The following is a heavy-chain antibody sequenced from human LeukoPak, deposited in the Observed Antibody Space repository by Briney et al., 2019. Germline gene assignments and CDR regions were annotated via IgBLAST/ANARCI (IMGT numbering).Heavy chain of an antibody. J-gene: IGHJ3*02. D-gene: IGHD3-22*01. CDR1: GFTFSSYA. CDR2: ISGTATST. Sequence: AGGSLRLSCAASGFTFSSYAMSWVRQAPGKGLEWVSAISGTATSTYYADSVKGRFTISRDNSKNTLYLQMNSLRAEDTAVYYCARAKFDSSRYYYRGFDIWGQGTMVTVSS. CDR3: ARAKFDSSRYYYRGFDI. V-gene: IGHV3-23*01.